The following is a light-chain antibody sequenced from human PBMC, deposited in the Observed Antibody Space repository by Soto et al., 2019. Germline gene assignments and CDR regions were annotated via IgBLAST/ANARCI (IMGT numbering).Light chain of an antibody. CDR1: RSNIGTYT. CDR3: AAWDDSLRAVV. J-gene: IGLJ2*01. Sequence: QSVLTQSPSASGTPGQRVTVSCSGSRSNIGTYTVNWYQQLPGTAPTLLIYRNHQRPSGVPDRFSGSKSGTSASLAISGPQSEDEADYYCAAWDDSLRAVVFGGGTKLTVL. V-gene: IGLV1-44*01. CDR2: RNH.